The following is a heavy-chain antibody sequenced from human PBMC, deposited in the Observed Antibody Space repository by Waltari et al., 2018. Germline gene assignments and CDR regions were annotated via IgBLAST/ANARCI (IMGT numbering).Heavy chain of an antibody. CDR2: ILPSGGT. D-gene: IGHD2-21*02. J-gene: IGHJ4*02. Sequence: QVQLQQWGAGLLKPSETLSLTCVIHSGSFSGFHWSWLRQPPGQGLEWIGEILPSGGTNYNPSVKSGVTMSVDTFKNQFSLKVVSMDAADTAVYYCARGGDCGGDCVLGYWGQGTLVTVSS. CDR3: ARGGDCGGDCVLGY. CDR1: SGSFSGFH. V-gene: IGHV4-34*01.